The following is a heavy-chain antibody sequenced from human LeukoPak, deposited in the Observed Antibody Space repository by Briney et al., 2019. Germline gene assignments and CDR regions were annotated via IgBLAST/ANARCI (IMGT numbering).Heavy chain of an antibody. Sequence: VVSVKVSCKASGGTFSSYAISWVRQAPGQGLEWMGRIIPILGIANYAQKFQGRVTITADKSTSTAYMELSSLRSEDTAVYYCASGRGRDGYNQRYYYYGMDVWGQGTTVTVSS. CDR1: GGTFSSYA. J-gene: IGHJ6*02. CDR3: ASGRGRDGYNQRYYYYGMDV. D-gene: IGHD5-24*01. CDR2: IIPILGIA. V-gene: IGHV1-69*04.